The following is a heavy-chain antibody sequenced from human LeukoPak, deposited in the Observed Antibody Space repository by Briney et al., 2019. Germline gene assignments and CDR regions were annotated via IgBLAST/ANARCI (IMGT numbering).Heavy chain of an antibody. Sequence: SETLSLTCAVYGGSFSGYSWSWIRQPPGKGLEWIGEINHSGSTNYNPSLKSRVTISVDTSKNQFSLKLSSVTAADTAVYYCARGPRGYVFYWGQGTLVTVSS. D-gene: IGHD5-12*01. CDR3: ARGPRGYVFY. CDR2: INHSGST. V-gene: IGHV4-34*01. CDR1: GGSFSGYS. J-gene: IGHJ4*02.